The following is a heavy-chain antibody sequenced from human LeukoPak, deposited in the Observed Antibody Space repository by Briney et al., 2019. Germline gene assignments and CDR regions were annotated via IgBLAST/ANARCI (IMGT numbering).Heavy chain of an antibody. CDR3: ARSLEVVAATRGYYYYGMDV. CDR2: ISAYNGNT. V-gene: IGHV1-18*01. J-gene: IGHJ6*02. CDR1: GYTFTSYG. D-gene: IGHD2-15*01. Sequence: GASVKVSCKASGYTFTSYGISWVRQAPGQGLEWMGWISAYNGNTNYAQTFQGRVTMTRDTSISTAYMELSSLRSEDTAVYYCARSLEVVAATRGYYYYGMDVWGQGTTVTVSS.